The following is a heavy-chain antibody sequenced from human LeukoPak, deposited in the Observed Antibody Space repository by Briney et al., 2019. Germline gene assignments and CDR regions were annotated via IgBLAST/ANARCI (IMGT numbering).Heavy chain of an antibody. V-gene: IGHV3-7*01. J-gene: IGHJ5*02. CDR2: IKQDGSEK. Sequence: GGSLRLSCAASGFSFSRYWMSWVRQAPGKGLEWVANIKQDGSEKNYVESVKGRFTISRDNAKNSLYLQTNSLRAEDTAVYYCARAGQEWFGELSSNWFDPWGQGTLVTVSS. D-gene: IGHD3-10*01. CDR1: GFSFSRYW. CDR3: ARAGQEWFGELSSNWFDP.